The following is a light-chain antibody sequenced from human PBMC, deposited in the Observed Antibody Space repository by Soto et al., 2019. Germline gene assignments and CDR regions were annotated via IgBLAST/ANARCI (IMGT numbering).Light chain of an antibody. Sequence: EIVLTQSPATLSLSPGERATLSCRASQSVSNNYLAWYQQKPGQAPRLLIYGASNRATGIPARFSGSGSGTDFTLTISSLQSEDFAVYYCQQHNNWPLTFGGGTKVDIK. V-gene: IGKV3D-20*02. CDR3: QQHNNWPLT. CDR2: GAS. J-gene: IGKJ4*01. CDR1: QSVSNNY.